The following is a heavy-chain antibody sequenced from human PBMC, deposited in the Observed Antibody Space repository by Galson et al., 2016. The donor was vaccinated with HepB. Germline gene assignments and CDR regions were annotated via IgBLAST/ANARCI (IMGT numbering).Heavy chain of an antibody. CDR1: GFTITSYG. J-gene: IGHJ6*02. V-gene: IGHV3-23*01. CDR3: VRSKLGNNFFYYYGMDV. Sequence: SLRLSCAASGFTITSYGMTWVRQAPGKGLEWVSAISGSGVSIYYADTVKGRFTISRDESKNTVYLQMNSLRDEDTAVYYCVRSKLGNNFFYYYGMDVWGQGTTCTVSS. CDR2: ISGSGVSI. D-gene: IGHD1-1*01.